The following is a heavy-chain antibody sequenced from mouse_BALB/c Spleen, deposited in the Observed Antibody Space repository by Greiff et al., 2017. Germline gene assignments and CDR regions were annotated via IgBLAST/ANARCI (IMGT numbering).Heavy chain of an antibody. CDR3: ASMITRYFDV. CDR2: ISYDGSN. V-gene: IGHV3-6*02. CDR1: GYSITSGYY. Sequence: EVQLQQSGPGLVKPSQSLSLTCSVTGYSITSGYYWNWIRQFPGNKLEWMGYISYDGSNNYNPSLKNRISITRDTSKNQFFLKLNSVTTEDTATYYCASMITRYFDVWGAGTTVTVSS. J-gene: IGHJ1*01. D-gene: IGHD2-4*01.